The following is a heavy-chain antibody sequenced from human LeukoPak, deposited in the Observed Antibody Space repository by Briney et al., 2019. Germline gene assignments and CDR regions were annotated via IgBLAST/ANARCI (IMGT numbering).Heavy chain of an antibody. CDR2: INHSGST. J-gene: IGHJ4*02. Sequence: PSETLSLTCAVYGESFSGYYWSWIRQPPGKGLEWIGEINHSGSTNYNPSLKSRVTISVDTSKNQFSLKLSSVTAADTGVYYCARGDNWNYERFDYWGQGTLVTVSS. CDR3: ARGDNWNYERFDY. D-gene: IGHD1-7*01. V-gene: IGHV4-34*01. CDR1: GESFSGYY.